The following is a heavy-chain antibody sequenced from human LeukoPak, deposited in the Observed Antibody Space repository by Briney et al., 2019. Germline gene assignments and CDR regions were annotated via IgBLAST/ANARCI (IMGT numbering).Heavy chain of an antibody. Sequence: GGSLRLSCAASGFTFSSYAMHWVRQAPGKGLGWVAVISYDGSNKYYADSVKGRFTISRDNSKNTLYLQMNSLRAEDTAVYYCAREGGVVTDDAFDIWGQGTMVTVSS. J-gene: IGHJ3*02. D-gene: IGHD2-21*02. CDR1: GFTFSSYA. CDR3: AREGGVVTDDAFDI. CDR2: ISYDGSNK. V-gene: IGHV3-30-3*01.